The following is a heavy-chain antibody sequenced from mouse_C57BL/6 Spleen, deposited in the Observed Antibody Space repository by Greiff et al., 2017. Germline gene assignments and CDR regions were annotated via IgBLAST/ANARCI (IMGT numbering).Heavy chain of an antibody. CDR3: ARGGYYGNGAYWYSDV. J-gene: IGHJ1*01. V-gene: IGHV1-26*01. CDR1: GYTFTDYY. D-gene: IGHD2-1*01. CDR2: INPNNGGT. Sequence: VQLQQSGPELVKPGASVKISCKASGYTFTDYYMNWVKQSHGKSLEWIGDINPNNGGTSYNEKFKGKATLTVDKSSSTAYMELRSLTSEDSAVYYCARGGYYGNGAYWYSDVWGPGTTVTVSS.